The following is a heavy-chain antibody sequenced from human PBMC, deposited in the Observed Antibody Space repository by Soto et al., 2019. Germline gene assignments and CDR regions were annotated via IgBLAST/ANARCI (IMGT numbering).Heavy chain of an antibody. Sequence: QAQLVQSGAEVKKPGASVKVSCQAGGYTFADYGISWVQQAPGQGLEWMGWIGPYNGNTNYAQNLQDRVTMTTDTSTNTAYMELRSLRSDDTALYYCARCYCSVGSCYTCWHFDLWGRGTLLTVSS. V-gene: IGHV1-18*01. J-gene: IGHJ2*01. CDR1: GYTFADYG. D-gene: IGHD2-15*01. CDR3: ARCYCSVGSCYTCWHFDL. CDR2: IGPYNGNT.